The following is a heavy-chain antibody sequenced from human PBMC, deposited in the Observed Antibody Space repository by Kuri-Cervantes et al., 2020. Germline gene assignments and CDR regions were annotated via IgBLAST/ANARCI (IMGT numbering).Heavy chain of an antibody. J-gene: IGHJ6*03. CDR2: ISYDGSNK. V-gene: IGHV3-33*01. D-gene: IGHD2-2*02. CDR1: EFTFSNYG. Sequence: SLNSSCASSEFTFSNYGMHWVRQAPGKGLEWVAVISYDGSNKYYVNSVKGRFTISRDNSKNTLYLQMNSLRAEDTVVYYCAREICEEVIPRYYYYMDVWGKGTTVTVSS. CDR3: AREICEEVIPRYYYYMDV.